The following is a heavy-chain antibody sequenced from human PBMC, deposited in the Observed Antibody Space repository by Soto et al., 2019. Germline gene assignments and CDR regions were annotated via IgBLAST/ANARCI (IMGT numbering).Heavy chain of an antibody. J-gene: IGHJ5*02. CDR3: ARGRREHWFDP. CDR1: GGSFSGYY. Sequence: KPSETMSLTCAVYGGSFSGYYWTWIRQPPGKGLEWIGEINDSGSTNYKPSLTSRVTMSVDTSKNQFSLKLSSVTAADTAVYYCARGRREHWFDPWGQGTMGIVSA. CDR2: INDSGST. V-gene: IGHV4-34*01.